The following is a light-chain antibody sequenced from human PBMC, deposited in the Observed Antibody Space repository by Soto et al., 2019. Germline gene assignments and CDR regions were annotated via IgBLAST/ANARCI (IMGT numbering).Light chain of an antibody. Sequence: EIVLTQSPGPLSLSPGERATLSCRASQSVSSSYLAWYQQKPGQAPRLLIYGASSRATGIPDRFSGSGSGTDFTLTISRLEPEDFAVYYCQQYGCSPYTFGQGTKLEIK. CDR1: QSVSSSY. CDR3: QQYGCSPYT. J-gene: IGKJ2*01. V-gene: IGKV3-20*01. CDR2: GAS.